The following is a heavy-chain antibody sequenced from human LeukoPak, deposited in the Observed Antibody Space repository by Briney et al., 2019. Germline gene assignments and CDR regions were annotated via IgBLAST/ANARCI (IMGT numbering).Heavy chain of an antibody. V-gene: IGHV6-1*01. CDR3: ARYVRTSGWYTFDY. Sequence: SQTLSLTCGISGDSVSSNNGAWNWLRPSQARGLEWVGRTCYRFEWYNDYATSLQGRITISPDTSKDLLSQHLYSVSPEDTANYYCARYVRTSGWYTFDYWGQGILVTVSS. D-gene: IGHD6-19*01. J-gene: IGHJ4*02. CDR1: GDSVSSNNGA. CDR2: TCYRFEWYN.